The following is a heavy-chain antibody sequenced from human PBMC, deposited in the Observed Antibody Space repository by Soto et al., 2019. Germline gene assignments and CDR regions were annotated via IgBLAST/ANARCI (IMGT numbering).Heavy chain of an antibody. Sequence: SETLSLTCAVYGGSFGGYYWSWIRQPPGKGLEWIGEINHSGSTNYNPSLKSRVTISVDTSKNQSSLKLSSVTAADTAVYYCARGCVTMVRGVIISFRYYYMDVWGKGTTVTVSS. V-gene: IGHV4-34*01. CDR2: INHSGST. CDR1: GGSFGGYY. CDR3: ARGCVTMVRGVIISFRYYYMDV. D-gene: IGHD3-10*01. J-gene: IGHJ6*03.